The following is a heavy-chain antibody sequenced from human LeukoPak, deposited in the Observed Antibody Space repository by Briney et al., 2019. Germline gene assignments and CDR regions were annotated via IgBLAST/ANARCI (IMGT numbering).Heavy chain of an antibody. CDR1: GFTVSSNY. J-gene: IGHJ6*02. D-gene: IGHD6-13*01. V-gene: IGHV3-66*02. CDR2: IYSDGST. Sequence: GGSLRLSCAASGFTVSSNYMSWVRQAPGKGLEWVSVIYSDGSTYYADSVKGRFTISRDNSKNTLYLQMNSLRAEDTAVYYCARGGVAAAGMDMDVWGQGTTVTVSS. CDR3: ARGGVAAAGMDMDV.